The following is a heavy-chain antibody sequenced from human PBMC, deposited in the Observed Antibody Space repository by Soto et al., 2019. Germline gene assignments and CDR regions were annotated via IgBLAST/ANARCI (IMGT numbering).Heavy chain of an antibody. CDR1: GFTFSSYA. CDR3: ARQHLPTDECFQD. CDR2: VSFDGSSQ. J-gene: IGHJ1*01. Sequence: QVQLVESGGGVVQPGRSLRLSSAASGFTFSSYAMHWVRQAPGKGLEWVAVVSFDGSSQYYADSVKGRFSISRDNPKNTLYLQMNSLRGEDAAVYYCARQHLPTDECFQDGGQGTLVNVSS. V-gene: IGHV3-30-3*01.